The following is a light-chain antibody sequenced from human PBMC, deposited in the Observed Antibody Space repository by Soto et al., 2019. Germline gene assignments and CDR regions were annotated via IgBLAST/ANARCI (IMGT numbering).Light chain of an antibody. CDR3: SSYTSSSTLDVV. J-gene: IGLJ2*01. Sequence: QLVLTQPASVSGSPGQSITISCTGTSSDVGGYNYVSWYQQHPGKAPKLMIYDVSNRPSGVSNRFSGSKSGNTASLTISGLQAEDEADYYCSSYTSSSTLDVVFGGGTKL. CDR2: DVS. V-gene: IGLV2-14*01. CDR1: SSDVGGYNY.